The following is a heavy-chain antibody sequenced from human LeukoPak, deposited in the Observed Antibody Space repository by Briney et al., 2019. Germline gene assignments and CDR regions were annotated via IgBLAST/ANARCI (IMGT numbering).Heavy chain of an antibody. CDR2: IKQVGGEK. Sequence: GRSLRLSCAVSGFTFSIHGMHWVRQAPGKWLEWVANIKQVGGEKYYVDSVNGRFTISRDNAKNSLYLQMNSLRAEDTAVYYCAKGAERGYYGSGSYYVDVWGKGTTVTVSS. D-gene: IGHD3-10*01. CDR3: AKGAERGYYGSGSYYVDV. J-gene: IGHJ6*04. CDR1: GFTFSIHG. V-gene: IGHV3-7*03.